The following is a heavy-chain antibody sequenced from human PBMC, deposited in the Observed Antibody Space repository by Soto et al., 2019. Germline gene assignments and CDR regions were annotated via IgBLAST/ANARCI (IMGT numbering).Heavy chain of an antibody. CDR3: ARGNPFNYAGFDV. Sequence: QAHLEQSGAELKRPGASVMVSCKASGYTFRDFDINWLRQASGQGPERMGWMNAKSGDTFFAHRFQGKFNMTWDTSLSTAYMEVGSLTSADTAIYYCARGNPFNYAGFDVWGEGTTVAVSS. V-gene: IGHV1-8*01. CDR1: GYTFRDFD. CDR2: MNAKSGDT. D-gene: IGHD3-16*01. J-gene: IGHJ6*04.